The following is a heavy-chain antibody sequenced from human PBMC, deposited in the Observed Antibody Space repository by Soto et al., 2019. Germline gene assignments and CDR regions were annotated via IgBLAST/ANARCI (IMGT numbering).Heavy chain of an antibody. Sequence: QVQLVESGGGVVQPGRSLRLSCAASGFTFSSYGMHWVRQAPGKGLEWVAVIWYDGSNKYYADSVKGRFTISRDNSKNTLYLQMNSLRAEDTAVYYCARGPPYYVWGSYRADYWGQVTLVTVSS. CDR3: ARGPPYYVWGSYRADY. J-gene: IGHJ4*02. CDR1: GFTFSSYG. V-gene: IGHV3-33*01. CDR2: IWYDGSNK. D-gene: IGHD3-16*02.